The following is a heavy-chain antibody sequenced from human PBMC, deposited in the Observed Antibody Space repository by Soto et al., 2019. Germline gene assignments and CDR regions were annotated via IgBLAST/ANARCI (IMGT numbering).Heavy chain of an antibody. J-gene: IGHJ4*02. Sequence: GGSLTLSCAASGFTFSSYAMSWVRQDPGKGLEWVSAISRSGGSTYYADSAKSRYTTSRDNSKNTMYLQMNSLRAQYTAVYYCAKDTLSSGYHRSFDYWGQGTLVTVSS. D-gene: IGHD3-22*01. V-gene: IGHV3-23*01. CDR1: GFTFSSYA. CDR3: AKDTLSSGYHRSFDY. CDR2: ISRSGGST.